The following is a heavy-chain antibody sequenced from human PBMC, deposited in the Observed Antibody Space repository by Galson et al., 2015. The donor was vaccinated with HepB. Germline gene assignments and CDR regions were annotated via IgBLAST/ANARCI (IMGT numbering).Heavy chain of an antibody. D-gene: IGHD3-10*01. CDR2: ISYDGSNK. CDR3: ASLVYGSGSYPLDY. CDR1: GFIFSSYG. V-gene: IGHV3-30*03. Sequence: SLRLSCAASGFIFSSYGMHWVRQAPGKGLEWVAVISYDGSNKYYADSVKGRFTISRDNSKNTLYLQMNSLRAEDTAVYYRASLVYGSGSYPLDYWGQGTLVTVSS. J-gene: IGHJ4*02.